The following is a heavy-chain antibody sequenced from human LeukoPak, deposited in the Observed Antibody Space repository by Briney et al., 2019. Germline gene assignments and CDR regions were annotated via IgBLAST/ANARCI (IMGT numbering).Heavy chain of an antibody. D-gene: IGHD6-6*01. Sequence: SQTLSLTCTVSGVSISSGGYYWSWIRQHPGKSLEWIGYIYDSGSTYYNPSLKSRVTISVDTSKNQFSLKLSSVTAADTAVYYCARGRSSDYWGQGTLVTVSS. J-gene: IGHJ4*02. CDR1: GVSISSGGYY. CDR3: ARGRSSDY. CDR2: IYDSGST. V-gene: IGHV4-31*03.